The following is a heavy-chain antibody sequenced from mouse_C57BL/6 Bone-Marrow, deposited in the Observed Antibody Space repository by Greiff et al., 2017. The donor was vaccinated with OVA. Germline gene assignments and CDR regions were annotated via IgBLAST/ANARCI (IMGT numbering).Heavy chain of an antibody. CDR2: IDPEDGET. J-gene: IGHJ1*03. CDR1: GFNIKDYY. D-gene: IGHD1-1*01. CDR3: ASGYYGSSPLWYFDV. Sequence: VQLQHSGAELVKPGASVKLSCTASGFNIKDYYMHWVKQRTEQGLEWIGRIDPEDGETKYAPKFQGKATITADTSSNTAYLQLSSLTSEDTAVYYCASGYYGSSPLWYFDVWGTGTTVTVSS. V-gene: IGHV14-2*01.